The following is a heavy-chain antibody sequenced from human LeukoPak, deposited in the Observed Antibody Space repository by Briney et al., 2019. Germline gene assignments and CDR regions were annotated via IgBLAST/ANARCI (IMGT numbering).Heavy chain of an antibody. Sequence: TGGSLRLSCATSGFTFSSYDMHWVRQGTGKGLEWVSGIGTGGDTYYPDSVKGRFTISRENAKKSLFPQMNSLRAEDTAVYYCGRGNSFDFWGQGTLVTASS. CDR2: IGTGGDT. CDR1: GFTFSSYD. CDR3: GRGNSFDF. J-gene: IGHJ4*02. V-gene: IGHV3-13*01.